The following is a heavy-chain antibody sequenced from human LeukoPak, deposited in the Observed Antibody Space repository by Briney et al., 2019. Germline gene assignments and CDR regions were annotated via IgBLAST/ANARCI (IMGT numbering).Heavy chain of an antibody. J-gene: IGHJ6*02. CDR1: GGSFSGYY. CDR2: INHSGST. CDR3: ARGPPRGDFWSGYYYGMDV. V-gene: IGHV4-34*01. Sequence: SETLSLTCAVYGGSFSGYYWSWIRQPPGKGLEWIGEINHSGSTNYNPSLKSRVTISVDTSKNQFSLKLSSVTAADTAAYYCARGPPRGDFWSGYYYGMDVWGQGTTVTVSS. D-gene: IGHD3-3*01.